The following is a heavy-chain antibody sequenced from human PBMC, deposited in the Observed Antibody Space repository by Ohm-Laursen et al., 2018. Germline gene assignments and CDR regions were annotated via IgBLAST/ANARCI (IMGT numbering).Heavy chain of an antibody. Sequence: SLRLSCTASGFTFSSYDMHWVRQAPGKGLEWVSVIYSGGSTYYADSVKGRFTISRDNSKNTLYLQMNSLRAEDTAVYYCARETGDYWGQGTLVTVSS. CDR2: IYSGGST. CDR1: GFTFSSYD. CDR3: ARETGDY. D-gene: IGHD1-14*01. J-gene: IGHJ4*02. V-gene: IGHV3-66*01.